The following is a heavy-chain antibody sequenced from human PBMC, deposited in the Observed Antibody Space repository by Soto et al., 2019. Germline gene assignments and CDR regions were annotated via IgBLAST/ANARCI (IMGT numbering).Heavy chain of an antibody. CDR3: ARTTVTTAFDY. J-gene: IGHJ4*02. Sequence: PSETLSLTCTVSGASISEYYWSWIRQPPGKGLEWIGYMYYSETTVYNPSLKSRVTISVDTSKNQVSLNLNSATAADTAVYYCARTTVTTAFDYWGQGTLVTVSS. CDR1: GASISEYY. CDR2: MYYSETT. V-gene: IGHV4-59*01. D-gene: IGHD4-17*01.